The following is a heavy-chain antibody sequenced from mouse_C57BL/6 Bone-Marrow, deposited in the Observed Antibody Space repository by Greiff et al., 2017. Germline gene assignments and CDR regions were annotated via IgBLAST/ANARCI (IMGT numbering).Heavy chain of an antibody. Sequence: EVKLVESGGGLVKPGGSLKLSCAASGFTFSSYTMSWVRQTPGKRLEWVATISGGGGNTYYPDSVKGRFTISRDTDKNTLYLQMSSLRSEYTALYYCASPDYDYDGGPSWFAYWGQGTLVTVSA. D-gene: IGHD2-4*01. CDR1: GFTFSSYT. V-gene: IGHV5-9*01. J-gene: IGHJ3*01. CDR2: ISGGGGNT. CDR3: ASPDYDYDGGPSWFAY.